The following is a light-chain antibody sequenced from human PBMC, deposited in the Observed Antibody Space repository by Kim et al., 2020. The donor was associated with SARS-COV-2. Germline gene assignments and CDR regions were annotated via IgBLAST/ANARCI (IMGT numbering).Light chain of an antibody. CDR3: SSYAGSKVV. CDR1: SSDVVGYNY. J-gene: IGLJ2*01. V-gene: IGLV2-8*01. CDR2: EVS. Sequence: PGPSVTISCTGTSSDVVGYNYVSWYQQHPGKAPKLMIYEVSKRPSGVPDRFSGSKSGNTASLTVSGLQAEDEADYYCSSYAGSKVVFGGGTQLTVL.